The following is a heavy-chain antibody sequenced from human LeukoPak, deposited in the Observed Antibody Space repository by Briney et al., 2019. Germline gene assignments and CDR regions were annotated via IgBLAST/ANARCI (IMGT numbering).Heavy chain of an antibody. V-gene: IGHV4-34*01. CDR2: INHNGSI. Sequence: SETLSLTCAVDGGSFSGYYWSWLRQTPGKGLDGIGEINHNGSINYNLCLKRRVTIPGETYENPFSANLKPVTTAHTAVYYCARLGYCSSTSCYIHYYGMDVWGQGTTVTVSS. D-gene: IGHD2-2*02. CDR3: ARLGYCSSTSCYIHYYGMDV. J-gene: IGHJ6*02. CDR1: GGSFSGYY.